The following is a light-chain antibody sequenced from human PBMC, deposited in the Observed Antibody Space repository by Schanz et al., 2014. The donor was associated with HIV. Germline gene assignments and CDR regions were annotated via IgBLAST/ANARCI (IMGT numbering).Light chain of an antibody. V-gene: IGKV1-27*01. CDR3: QKYDSAPLT. Sequence: DIQMTQSPSSLSASVGDRVTITCRARQGIRKDLAWYQQKQGEVPKLLIYAASTLQSGVPSRFSGSGSGTDFTLTISSLQPEDVATYYCQKYDSAPLTFGPGTKVDIK. CDR1: QGIRKD. CDR2: AAS. J-gene: IGKJ3*01.